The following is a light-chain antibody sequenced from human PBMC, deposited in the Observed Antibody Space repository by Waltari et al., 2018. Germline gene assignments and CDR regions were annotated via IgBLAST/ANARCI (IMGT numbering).Light chain of an antibody. Sequence: SSELTQDPAVSVAMGQTVRIKCQGDSLRSYYASWYQQRPGQAPLLVIYDKNNRPSGVPDRFSGSSSHNTGSLTITGAQAEDEASYYCHSRDASGVAGSFGGGTKLTVL. CDR3: HSRDASGVAGS. CDR1: SLRSYY. V-gene: IGLV3-19*01. J-gene: IGLJ2*01. CDR2: DKN.